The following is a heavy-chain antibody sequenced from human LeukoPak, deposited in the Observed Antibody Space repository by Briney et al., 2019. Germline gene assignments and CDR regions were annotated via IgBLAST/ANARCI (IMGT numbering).Heavy chain of an antibody. V-gene: IGHV1-18*01. CDR1: GYTFTSYG. CDR3: ATLAYSNSNRYFDY. D-gene: IGHD4-11*01. Sequence: ASVKVSCKASGYTFTSYGISWVRQAPRQGLEWMGWISAYNGNTNYAQKLQGRVTMTTDTSTSTAYMELRSLRPDDTAVYYCATLAYSNSNRYFDYWGQGTLVTVSS. CDR2: ISAYNGNT. J-gene: IGHJ4*02.